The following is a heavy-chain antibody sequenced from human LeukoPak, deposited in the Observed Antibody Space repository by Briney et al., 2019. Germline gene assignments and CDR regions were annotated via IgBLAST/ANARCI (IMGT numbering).Heavy chain of an antibody. J-gene: IGHJ6*02. CDR2: IWYDGSNK. V-gene: IGHV3-30*02. CDR3: AKVGSTSYYYYYGMDV. CDR1: GFTFSSYG. D-gene: IGHD2-2*01. Sequence: PGGSLRLSCAASGFTFSSYGMHWVRQAPGKGLEWVSFIWYDGSNKYYADSVKGRFTISRDNSKNTLYLQMNSLRAEDTAVYYCAKVGSTSYYYYYGMDVWGQGTTVTVSS.